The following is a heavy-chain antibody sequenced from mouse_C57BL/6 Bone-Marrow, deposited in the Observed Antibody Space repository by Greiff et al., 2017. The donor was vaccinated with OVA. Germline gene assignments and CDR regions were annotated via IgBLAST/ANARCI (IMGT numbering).Heavy chain of an antibody. D-gene: IGHD3-2*02. CDR3: ARDGNSSGYDDY. CDR2: IYPGDGDT. Sequence: VQLQQSGPELVKPGASVKISCKASGYAFSSSWMNWVKQRPGKGLEWIGRIYPGDGDTNYNGKFKGKATLTADKSSSTVYMQLSSLTSEDSAVYFCARDGNSSGYDDYWGQGTTLTVSS. J-gene: IGHJ2*01. CDR1: GYAFSSSW. V-gene: IGHV1-82*01.